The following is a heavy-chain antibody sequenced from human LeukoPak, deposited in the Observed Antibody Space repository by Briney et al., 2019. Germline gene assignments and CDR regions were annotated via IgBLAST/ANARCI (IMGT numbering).Heavy chain of an antibody. V-gene: IGHV1-24*01. D-gene: IGHD3-3*01. CDR1: GYTLTELS. J-gene: IGHJ1*01. CDR3: ATPEARFLEWLPEYFQH. CDR2: FDPEDGET. Sequence: ASVKVSCKVSGYTLTELSMHWVRQAPGKGLEWMGGFDPEDGETIYAQKFQGRVTMTEDTSTDTAYMELSSLRSEDTAVYYCATPEARFLEWLPEYFQHWGQGTLVTVSS.